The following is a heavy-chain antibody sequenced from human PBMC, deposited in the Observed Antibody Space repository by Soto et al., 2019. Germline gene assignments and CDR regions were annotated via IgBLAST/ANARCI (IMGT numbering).Heavy chain of an antibody. D-gene: IGHD3-22*01. CDR3: ARTPTPLVIAGGWFDP. CDR1: GGTFSSYA. V-gene: IGHV1-69*01. J-gene: IGHJ5*02. Sequence: QVQLVQSGAEVKKPGSSVKVSCKASGGTFSSYAISWVRQAPGQGLEWMGGIIPIFGTANYAQKFQGRVTITADESTSIAYMELSSLRSEDTAVYYCARTPTPLVIAGGWFDPWGQGALVTVSS. CDR2: IIPIFGTA.